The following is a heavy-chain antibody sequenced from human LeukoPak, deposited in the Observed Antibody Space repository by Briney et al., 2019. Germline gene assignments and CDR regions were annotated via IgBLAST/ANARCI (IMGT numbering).Heavy chain of an antibody. Sequence: GRSPTLSCAASGFTFNRYCMHWVRQPQGKGLEWVAMICHDGTKKFYADSVKGRFTTSRDNSNNTIYLQMTILRADNTVVYFCARERGYSYGLDYWGQGTLVTVSS. V-gene: IGHV3-30*19. CDR3: ARERGYSYGLDY. CDR1: GFTFNRYC. J-gene: IGHJ4*02. D-gene: IGHD5-18*01. CDR2: ICHDGTKK.